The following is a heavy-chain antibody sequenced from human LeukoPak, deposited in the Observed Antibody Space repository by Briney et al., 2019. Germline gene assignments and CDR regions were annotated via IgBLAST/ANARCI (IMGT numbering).Heavy chain of an antibody. Sequence: ASVKVSCKASGYTFTGYYMHWVRQAPGQGLEWMGWINPNSGGTNYAQKFQGRVTMTRDTSISTAYMELSRLRSGDTAVYYCARVTKYYDSSGYCLGYWGQGTLVTVSS. D-gene: IGHD3-22*01. CDR1: GYTFTGYY. V-gene: IGHV1-2*02. J-gene: IGHJ4*02. CDR2: INPNSGGT. CDR3: ARVTKYYDSSGYCLGY.